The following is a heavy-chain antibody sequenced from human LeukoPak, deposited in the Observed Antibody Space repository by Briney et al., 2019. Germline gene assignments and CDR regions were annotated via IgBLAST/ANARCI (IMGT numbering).Heavy chain of an antibody. Sequence: GGSLRLSCTGSGFTFGDYAMTWVRQAPGKGLEWVGFIRSQIYGGTPEYAASVKGRFTISRDDSEGVAYLQVNSLKTEDTAVYYCTRDQTPYYWGQGTLVTVSS. V-gene: IGHV3-49*04. CDR2: IRSQIYGGTP. CDR1: GFTFGDYA. J-gene: IGHJ4*02. CDR3: TRDQTPYY.